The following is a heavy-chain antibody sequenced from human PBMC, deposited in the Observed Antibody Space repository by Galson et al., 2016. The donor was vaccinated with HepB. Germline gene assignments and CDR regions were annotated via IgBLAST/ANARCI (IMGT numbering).Heavy chain of an antibody. V-gene: IGHV1-69*13. Sequence: SVKVSCKVYGGTFSRYAISWLRQAPGQGLEWMGGIIPFVGTPPYGQKFQGRVRIFADESTTTAYMELTGLRVDDTAVYYCAGEGNCAGYRCFRFDYWGQGTLVTVSS. J-gene: IGHJ4*02. CDR1: GGTFSRYA. CDR2: IIPFVGTP. D-gene: IGHD2-15*01. CDR3: AGEGNCAGYRCFRFDY.